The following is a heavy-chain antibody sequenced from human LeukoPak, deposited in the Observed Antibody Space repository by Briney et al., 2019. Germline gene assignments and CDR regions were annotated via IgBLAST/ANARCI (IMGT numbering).Heavy chain of an antibody. CDR2: INPNSGGT. CDR3: ARDLGWELVLDQ. V-gene: IGHV1-2*02. J-gene: IGHJ4*02. CDR1: GYSFTNYY. D-gene: IGHD1-26*01. Sequence: ASVKVSCKTSGYSFTNYYTHRVRQAPGQGLEWMGWINPNSGGTNYAQKFQGRVTLTRDTSIRTTYTELSSLRSGDTAVYFCARDLGWELVLDQWGQGTLVTVSS.